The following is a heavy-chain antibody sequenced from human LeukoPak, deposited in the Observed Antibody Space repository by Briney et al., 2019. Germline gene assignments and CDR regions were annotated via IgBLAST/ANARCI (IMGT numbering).Heavy chain of an antibody. V-gene: IGHV1-69*01. CDR1: GGTFSSYA. CDR3: ARTIFGVVPRRDYYYYYYMDV. CDR2: IIPIFGTA. D-gene: IGHD3-3*01. J-gene: IGHJ6*03. Sequence: EASVKVSCKASGGTFSSYAISWVRQAPGQGLEWMGGIIPIFGTANYAQKFQGRVTITADESTSTAYMELSSLRSEDTAVYYCARTIFGVVPRRDYYYYYYMDVWGKGTTVTVSS.